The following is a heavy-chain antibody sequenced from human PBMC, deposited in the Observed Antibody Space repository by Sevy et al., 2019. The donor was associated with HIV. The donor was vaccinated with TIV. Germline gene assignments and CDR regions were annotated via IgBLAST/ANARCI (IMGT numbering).Heavy chain of an antibody. CDR1: GLTFNTYD. Sequence: GGSLRLSCAASGLTFNTYDWNWVRQAPGKGLEWVSRIIPKSGHTDYADFVKGRFTISTDNSRNTLYLQMNSLTADDTALYYCAKDQSGLRNFDHWGQGTLVTVSS. CDR2: IIPKSGHT. J-gene: IGHJ4*02. D-gene: IGHD5-12*01. CDR3: AKDQSGLRNFDH. V-gene: IGHV3-23*01.